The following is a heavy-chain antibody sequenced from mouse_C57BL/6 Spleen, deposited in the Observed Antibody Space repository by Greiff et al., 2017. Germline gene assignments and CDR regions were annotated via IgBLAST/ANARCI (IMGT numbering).Heavy chain of an antibody. V-gene: IGHV1-69*01. CDR1: GYTFTSYW. Sequence: VQLQQPGAELVMPGASVKLSCKASGYTFTSYWMHWVKQRPGQGLEWIGEIDPSDSYTNYNQKFKGKSTLTVDKSSSTAYMQLSSLTSEDSAVYYCARRRGSSPYYFDYWGQGTTLTVSS. CDR2: IDPSDSYT. CDR3: ARRRGSSPYYFDY. J-gene: IGHJ2*01. D-gene: IGHD1-1*01.